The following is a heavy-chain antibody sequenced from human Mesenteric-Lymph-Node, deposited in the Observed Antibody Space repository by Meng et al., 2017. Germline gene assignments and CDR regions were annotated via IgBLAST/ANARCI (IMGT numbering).Heavy chain of an antibody. V-gene: IGHV1-2*02. J-gene: IGHJ1*01. CDR3: AREDYGGNSRAGPEYFQH. Sequence: ASVKVSCKASGYTFTGYYMHWVRQAPGQGLEWMGWINPNSGGTNYAQKFQGRVTMTRDTSTSTVYMELSSLRSEDTAVYYCAREDYGGNSRAGPEYFQHWGQGNLVNGAS. CDR2: INPNSGGT. CDR1: GYTFTGYY. D-gene: IGHD4-23*01.